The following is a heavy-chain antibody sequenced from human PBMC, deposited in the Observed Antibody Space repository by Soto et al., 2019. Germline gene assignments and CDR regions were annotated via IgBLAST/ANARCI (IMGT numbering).Heavy chain of an antibody. D-gene: IGHD3-10*01. CDR2: INHSGST. J-gene: IGHJ4*02. V-gene: IGHV4-34*01. CDR3: ARGRITMVRGVIIRRAYYFDY. CDR1: GGSFSCYY. Sequence: PSETLSLTCAVYGGSFSCYYWIWIRQPPGKGLEWIGEINHSGSTNYNPSLKSRVTISVDTSKNQFSLKLSSVTAADTAVYYCARGRITMVRGVIIRRAYYFDYWGQGTLVTVSS.